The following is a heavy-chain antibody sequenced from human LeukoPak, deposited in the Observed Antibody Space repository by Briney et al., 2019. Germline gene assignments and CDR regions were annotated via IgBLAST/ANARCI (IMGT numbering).Heavy chain of an antibody. D-gene: IGHD3-3*01. CDR3: AKGFEAAIFGVVTLDY. CDR2: ISGSGGST. V-gene: IGHV3-23*01. Sequence: GGSLRLSCAASGFTFSSYAMSWVRQAPGKGLEWVSAISGSGGSTYYADSVKGRFTISRDNSKNTLYLQMNSLRAEDTAVYYCAKGFEAAIFGVVTLDYWGQGTLVTVSS. CDR1: GFTFSSYA. J-gene: IGHJ4*02.